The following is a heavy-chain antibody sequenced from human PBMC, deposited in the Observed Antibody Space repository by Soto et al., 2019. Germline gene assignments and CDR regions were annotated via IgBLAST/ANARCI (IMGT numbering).Heavy chain of an antibody. D-gene: IGHD6-13*01. J-gene: IGHJ4*02. CDR3: AREMDIAAAEPFDY. Sequence: EVQLVESGGGLVKPGGSLRLSCAASGFTFSSYSMNWVRQAPGKGLEWVSSISSSSSYIYYADSVKGRFTISRDNAKNSLYLQMNSLRAEDTAVYYCAREMDIAAAEPFDYWGQGTLVTVSS. V-gene: IGHV3-21*01. CDR2: ISSSSSYI. CDR1: GFTFSSYS.